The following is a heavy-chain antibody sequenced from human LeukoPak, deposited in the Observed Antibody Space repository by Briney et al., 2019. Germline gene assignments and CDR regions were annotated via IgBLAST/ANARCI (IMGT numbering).Heavy chain of an antibody. CDR2: INTDGSTT. CDR1: GFTFSTYW. V-gene: IGHV3-74*01. J-gene: IGHJ4*02. Sequence: GGSLRLSCAGSGFTFSTYWMHWVRQAPGGGLVWVSGINTDGSTTSYADSVKGRFTISRDNAKNTVYLQMSSLRAEHTAVYYCAKESGYDVDLEYWGQGALVTVSS. D-gene: IGHD5-12*01. CDR3: AKESGYDVDLEY.